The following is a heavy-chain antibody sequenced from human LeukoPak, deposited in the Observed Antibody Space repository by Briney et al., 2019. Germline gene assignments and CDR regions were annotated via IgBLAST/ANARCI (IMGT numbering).Heavy chain of an antibody. Sequence: GGSLRLSCAASGFTFSSYWMSWVRQAPGKGLEWVANIKQDRSEKYYVDSVKGRFTISKDNAKNSLYLQMNSLRAEDTAVYYCARDRFRGVVVPAAIGNWGQGTLVTVSS. J-gene: IGHJ4*02. CDR1: GFTFSSYW. D-gene: IGHD2-2*01. CDR3: ARDRFRGVVVPAAIGN. V-gene: IGHV3-7*01. CDR2: IKQDRSEK.